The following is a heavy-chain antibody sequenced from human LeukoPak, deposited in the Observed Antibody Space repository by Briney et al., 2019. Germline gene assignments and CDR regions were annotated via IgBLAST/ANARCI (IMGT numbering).Heavy chain of an antibody. V-gene: IGHV3-48*03. Sequence: PGGSLRLSCAASGFTFSSYEMNWVRQAPGKGLEWVSYISCSGGTIYYADSVKGRFTISRDNAKNSLYLQMNSLRAEDTAVYYCARRGPIQYWGQGTLVTVSS. J-gene: IGHJ4*02. CDR3: ARRGPIQY. CDR2: ISCSGGTI. CDR1: GFTFSSYE. D-gene: IGHD5-18*01.